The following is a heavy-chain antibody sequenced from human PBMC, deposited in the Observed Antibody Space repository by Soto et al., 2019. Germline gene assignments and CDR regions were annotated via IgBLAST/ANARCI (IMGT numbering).Heavy chain of an antibody. CDR2: IIPIFGTA. CDR3: ARGHRPSGIAAAGTWFDP. J-gene: IGHJ5*02. CDR1: GGTFSSYA. V-gene: IGHV1-69*13. D-gene: IGHD6-13*01. Sequence: GASVKVSCKASGGTFSSYAISWVRQAPGQGLEWMGGIIPIFGTANYAQKFQGRVTITADESTSTAYMELSSLRSEDTAVYYCARGHRPSGIAAAGTWFDPWGQGTLVTVSS.